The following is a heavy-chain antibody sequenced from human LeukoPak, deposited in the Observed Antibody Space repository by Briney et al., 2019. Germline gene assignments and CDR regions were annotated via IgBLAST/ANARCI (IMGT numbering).Heavy chain of an antibody. Sequence: GGSLRLSCAASGFTFSRYGMHWVRQTPDKGLEWVAVISLDGSNKYYAESLKGRFTISRDNPKNTLYLQVNSLRPDDTAVYYCAKDQTEVAGTFDYWGQGTLVTVSS. CDR2: ISLDGSNK. D-gene: IGHD6-19*01. CDR1: GFTFSRYG. V-gene: IGHV3-30*18. CDR3: AKDQTEVAGTFDY. J-gene: IGHJ4*02.